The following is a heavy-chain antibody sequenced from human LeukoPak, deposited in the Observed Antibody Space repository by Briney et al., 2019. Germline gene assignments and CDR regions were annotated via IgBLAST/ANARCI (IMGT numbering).Heavy chain of an antibody. J-gene: IGHJ4*02. D-gene: IGHD2-2*01. V-gene: IGHV3-21*01. CDR3: ARGRGQLLSQIYFDY. CDR2: ISSSRSYI. Sequence: GESLRLSCAASGFTFSSYSMNWVRQAPGKGLEWVSSISSSRSYIYYADSVKGRFTISRDNAKNSLYLQMNSLRAEDTAVYYCARGRGQLLSQIYFDYWGQGTLVTVSS. CDR1: GFTFSSYS.